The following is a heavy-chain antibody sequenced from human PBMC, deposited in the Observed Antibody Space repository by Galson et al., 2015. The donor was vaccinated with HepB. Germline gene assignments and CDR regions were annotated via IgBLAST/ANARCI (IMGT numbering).Heavy chain of an antibody. Sequence: SLRLSCAASGFSLSNYWMHWVRHAPGKGLMWVSRIRTDGSGTNYADSVAGRFAISRDNAKNTLYLQMNSLKAEDTAVYYCSRDTRGNAFDIWGQGTMVTVSS. CDR2: IRTDGSGT. CDR1: GFSLSNYW. V-gene: IGHV3-74*01. D-gene: IGHD3-16*01. J-gene: IGHJ3*02. CDR3: SRDTRGNAFDI.